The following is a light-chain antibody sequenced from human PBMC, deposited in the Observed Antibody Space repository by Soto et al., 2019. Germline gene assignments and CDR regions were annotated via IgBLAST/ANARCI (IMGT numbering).Light chain of an antibody. CDR1: QNIDTW. J-gene: IGKJ1*01. CDR2: TAS. V-gene: IGKV1-5*03. Sequence: DIQMTQSPSTLSASIGDRITISCRASQNIDTWVAWYQQRPGEAPKLLIYTASNLENGVPSRFSGSGSGTAFTLTISSLQPEDFATYYCQQYSDSSRSFGQGPQVE. CDR3: QQYSDSSRS.